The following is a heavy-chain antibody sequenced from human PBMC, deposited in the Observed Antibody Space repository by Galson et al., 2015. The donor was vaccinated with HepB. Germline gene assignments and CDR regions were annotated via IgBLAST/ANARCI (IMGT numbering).Heavy chain of an antibody. J-gene: IGHJ4*02. Sequence: SLRLSCAASGFPFSGYWMSWVRQAPGKGLEWVANITEDGSEKHYVDSVKARFTISRDNAKNSLYLQMNSLRVEDTAVYYCARGRDYSGIFDCWGQGTLVTVSS. CDR3: ARGRDYSGIFDC. CDR1: GFPFSGYW. D-gene: IGHD2-15*01. CDR2: ITEDGSEK. V-gene: IGHV3-7*03.